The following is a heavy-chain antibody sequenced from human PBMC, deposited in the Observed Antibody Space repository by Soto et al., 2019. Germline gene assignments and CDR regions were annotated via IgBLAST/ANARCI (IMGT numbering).Heavy chain of an antibody. D-gene: IGHD3-3*01. V-gene: IGHV3-30-3*01. CDR3: AREARRFTIFGALEV. CDR2: ISYDGSNK. CDR1: GFTFSSYA. Sequence: QVQLVESGGGVVQPGRSLRLSWAASGFTFSSYAMHWVRQAAGKGLEWVAVISYDGSNKYYADSVKGRFTISRDNSKNTLYLQMNSLRAEDTAVYYCAREARRFTIFGALEVWGQGTTVTVSS. J-gene: IGHJ6*02.